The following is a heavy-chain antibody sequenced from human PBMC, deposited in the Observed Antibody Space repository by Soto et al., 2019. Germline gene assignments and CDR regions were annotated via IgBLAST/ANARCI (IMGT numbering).Heavy chain of an antibody. CDR2: INRGASGT. CDR1: GFTFSNYG. D-gene: IGHD2-15*01. CDR3: ATLDTAEIQTAAY. V-gene: IGHV3-7*01. J-gene: IGHJ4*02. Sequence: GGSLRLSCAASGFTFSNYGLHWVRHAPGKGLEWVAMINRGASGTHYVDSVKGRFTISRDNAKNSLYLQMNSLRVEDTAVYYCATLDTAEIQTAAYWGQGTLVTVSS.